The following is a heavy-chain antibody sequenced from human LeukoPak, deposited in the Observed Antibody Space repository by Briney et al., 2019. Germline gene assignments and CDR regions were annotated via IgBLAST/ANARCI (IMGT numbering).Heavy chain of an antibody. CDR3: ARASPEGGYYPSGSPLPVDY. CDR2: INHSGST. Sequence: SETLSLTCAVYGGSFSGYYWSWIRQPPGKGLEWVGEINHSGSTKYNPSLKSRVTISVDTSKNQFSLKLSSVTAADTAVYYCARASPEGGYYPSGSPLPVDYWGQGTLVTVSS. V-gene: IGHV4-34*01. D-gene: IGHD3-10*01. J-gene: IGHJ4*02. CDR1: GGSFSGYY.